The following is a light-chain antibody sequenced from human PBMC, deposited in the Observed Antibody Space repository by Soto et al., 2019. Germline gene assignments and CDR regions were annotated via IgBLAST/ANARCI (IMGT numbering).Light chain of an antibody. CDR1: SSDIGSNS. J-gene: IGLJ3*02. CDR3: ATWSDSLKGWV. Sequence: QSVLTQPPSASRTPGQRVTIPCSGSSSDIGSNSVNWYQQLPGAAPRLLIYANDHRPSGVPDRFSASKPGTSASLAISGVRSEDEAFYYCATWSDSLKGWVFGGGTQLTVL. CDR2: AND. V-gene: IGLV1-44*01.